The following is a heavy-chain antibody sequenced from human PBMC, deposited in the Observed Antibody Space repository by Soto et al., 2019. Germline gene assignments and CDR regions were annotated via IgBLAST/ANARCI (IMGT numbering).Heavy chain of an antibody. CDR1: GFIFSSYW. CDR2: INSDGSST. CDR3: ARELRTAIRGGYYYSYGMDV. J-gene: IGHJ6*02. D-gene: IGHD2-2*02. Sequence: EVQLVESGGGLVQPGGSLRLSCAASGFIFSSYWMHWVRQAPGKGLVWVSRINSDGSSTSYADSVKGRFTIARDNAKNTLYLQMNSLRAEDTAVYYCARELRTAIRGGYYYSYGMDVWGQGTTVTVFS. V-gene: IGHV3-74*01.